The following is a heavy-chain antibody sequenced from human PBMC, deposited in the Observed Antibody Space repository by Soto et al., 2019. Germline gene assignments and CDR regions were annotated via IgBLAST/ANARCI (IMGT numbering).Heavy chain of an antibody. CDR1: GYSFTSYN. J-gene: IGHJ4*02. Sequence: QVQLEQSGTEVQEPGASVKVSCKASGYSFTSYNINWVRQTTGQGLEWMGWVNPSNGDAGLAQRFQGRVTMSSDTSITTAFVEVSSLAPEDAAIYFCARAPRPAAIAVLDHWGQGTLVSVSS. D-gene: IGHD2-2*01. CDR2: VNPSNGDA. V-gene: IGHV1-8*01. CDR3: ARAPRPAAIAVLDH.